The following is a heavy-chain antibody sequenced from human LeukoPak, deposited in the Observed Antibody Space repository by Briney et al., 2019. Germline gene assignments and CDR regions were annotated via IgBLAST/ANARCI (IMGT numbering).Heavy chain of an antibody. Sequence: GGSLRLSCAASGFTFSSYAMSWVRQAPGKGLEWVSAISGSGGSTYYADSVKGRFTISRDNDKNSLYLQMNSLRAEDTAVYYCARAYSSSWYLGYWGQGTLVTVSS. CDR1: GFTFSSYA. J-gene: IGHJ4*02. CDR2: ISGSGGST. CDR3: ARAYSSSWYLGY. D-gene: IGHD6-13*01. V-gene: IGHV3-23*01.